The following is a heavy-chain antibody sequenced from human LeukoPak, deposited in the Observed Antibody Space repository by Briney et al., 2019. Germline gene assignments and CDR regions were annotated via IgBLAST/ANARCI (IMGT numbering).Heavy chain of an antibody. CDR2: ISSSSSYI. V-gene: IGHV3-21*01. CDR1: GFTFSSYS. J-gene: IGHJ4*02. D-gene: IGHD2-15*01. CDR3: ARVVVVAATDYFDY. Sequence: GGSLRLSCAASGFTFSSYSMNWIRQAPVQQLQCVSSISSSSSYIYYADSVKGRFTISRDNAKNSLYLQMNSLRAEDTAVYYCARVVVVAATDYFDYWGQGTLVTVSS.